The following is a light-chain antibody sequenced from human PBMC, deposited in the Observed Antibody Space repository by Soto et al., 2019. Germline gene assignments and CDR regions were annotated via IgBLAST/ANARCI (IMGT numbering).Light chain of an antibody. CDR3: SSYTSTATWV. CDR1: SSDVGAYDY. V-gene: IGLV2-14*01. CDR2: EVS. J-gene: IGLJ3*02. Sequence: SALTQPASVSGSPGQSITISCTGTSSDVGAYDYVSWYQQHPGQAPKLIIYEVSNRPSGVSNRFSASKSGNTASLTISGLQAEDEADYYCSSYTSTATWVFGGGTKLTVL.